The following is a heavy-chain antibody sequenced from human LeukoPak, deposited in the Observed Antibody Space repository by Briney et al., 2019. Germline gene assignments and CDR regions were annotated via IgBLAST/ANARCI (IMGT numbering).Heavy chain of an antibody. D-gene: IGHD3-10*01. V-gene: IGHV4-39*01. CDR2: IYYSGNT. Sequence: SETLSLTCIVSGGSISTSAYYWGWIRQPPGEGLQWIGSIYYSGNTYYNSSLKSRVTISVDTSTSQFSLRLSSVTAADTAVYYCATSGTWANDYWGQGTLVTVSS. CDR3: ATSGTWANDY. CDR1: GGSISTSAYY. J-gene: IGHJ4*02.